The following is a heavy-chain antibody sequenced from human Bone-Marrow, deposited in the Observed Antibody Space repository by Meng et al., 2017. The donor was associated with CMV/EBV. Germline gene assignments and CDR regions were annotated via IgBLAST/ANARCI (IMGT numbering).Heavy chain of an antibody. CDR2: LNPNGGST. CDR3: ARDYIASDSSGTDY. V-gene: IGHV1-2*02. D-gene: IGHD3-22*01. Sequence: QVRLLQSGESVKWPGALVKLSYNASGHTFTSCDTNSGRHVAGLGLQWRGWLNPNGGSTNYAQKFQDTVTKTRVTISRDAYMEQMRLISDSVAVSYTARDYIASDSSGTDYWGQGTLVTVSS. CDR1: GHTFTSCD. J-gene: IGHJ4*02.